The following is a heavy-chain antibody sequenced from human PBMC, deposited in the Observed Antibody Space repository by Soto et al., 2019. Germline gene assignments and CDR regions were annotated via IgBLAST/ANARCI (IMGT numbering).Heavy chain of an antibody. CDR3: ARGVYSSGWYLGGRAHYYCYGMDV. CDR1: GGSFSGYY. V-gene: IGHV4-34*01. Sequence: PSETLSLTCAVYGGSFSGYYWSWIRQPPGKGLEWIGEINHSGSTNYNPSLKSRVTISVDTSKNQFSLKLSSVTAADTAVYYCARGVYSSGWYLGGRAHYYCYGMDVWGQGTTVTVSS. CDR2: INHSGST. D-gene: IGHD6-19*01. J-gene: IGHJ6*02.